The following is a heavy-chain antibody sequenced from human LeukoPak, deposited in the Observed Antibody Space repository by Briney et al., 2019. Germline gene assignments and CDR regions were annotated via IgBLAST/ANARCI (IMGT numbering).Heavy chain of an antibody. D-gene: IGHD3-22*01. Sequence: PSETLSLTCAVYGGSFSGYYWSWIRQPPGKGLEWIGEINHRGSTNYNPSLKSRVTISVDTSKNQFSLKLSSVTAADTAVYYCATAYDSSGYYYGYWGQGTLVTVSS. CDR3: ATAYDSSGYYYGY. CDR1: GGSFSGYY. J-gene: IGHJ4*02. V-gene: IGHV4-34*01. CDR2: INHRGST.